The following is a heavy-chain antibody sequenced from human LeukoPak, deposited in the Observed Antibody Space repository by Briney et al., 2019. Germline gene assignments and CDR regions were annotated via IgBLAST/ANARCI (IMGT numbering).Heavy chain of an antibody. CDR1: GGSIRGYY. V-gene: IGHV4-59*01. CDR3: ARDLAGQWFDP. J-gene: IGHJ5*02. CDR2: VYYSGST. Sequence: SETLSLTCTVSGGSIRGYYWSWIRQPPGKGLELIGYVYYSGSTYYNPSLKSRLTMSVDTSKNQFTLKLNSVTAADTAVYYCARDLAGQWFDPWGQGTLVTVSS.